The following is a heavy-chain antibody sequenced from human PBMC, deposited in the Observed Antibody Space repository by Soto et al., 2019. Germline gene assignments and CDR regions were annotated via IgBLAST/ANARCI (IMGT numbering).Heavy chain of an antibody. D-gene: IGHD6-19*01. Sequence: ASAQVSCTASGYTFTSYDINWVRQATGQGLEWMGWMNPNRGNTGYAQKVQGRVTMTSNTSISTAYMELSSLRSEDTAVYYCARGDSSGWSYNSFDPWGQGTLVTVSS. CDR2: MNPNRGNT. CDR3: ARGDSSGWSYNSFDP. V-gene: IGHV1-8*01. J-gene: IGHJ5*02. CDR1: GYTFTSYD.